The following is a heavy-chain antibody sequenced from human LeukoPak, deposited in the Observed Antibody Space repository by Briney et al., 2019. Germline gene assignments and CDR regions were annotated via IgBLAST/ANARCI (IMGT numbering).Heavy chain of an antibody. Sequence: GSLRLSCAASGFTFSSYWMSWVRQAPGKGLEWVANIKRDGSEKYYVDSVKGRFTISRDNAKNSLYLQMNSLRAEDTAVYYCAKDRNSGSYRYFDYWGQGTLVTVSS. V-gene: IGHV3-7*01. J-gene: IGHJ4*02. CDR1: GFTFSSYW. D-gene: IGHD1-26*01. CDR2: IKRDGSEK. CDR3: AKDRNSGSYRYFDY.